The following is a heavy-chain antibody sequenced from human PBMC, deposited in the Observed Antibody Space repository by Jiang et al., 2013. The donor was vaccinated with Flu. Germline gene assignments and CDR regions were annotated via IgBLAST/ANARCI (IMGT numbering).Heavy chain of an antibody. CDR3: ARQRYSSSWYGSFDI. CDR1: GGSISSSSYY. Sequence: GPGLVKPSETLSLTCTVSGGSISSSSYYWGWIRQPPGKGLEWIGSIYYSGSTYYNPSLKSRVTISVDTSKNQFSLKLSSVTAADTAVYYCARQRYSSSWYGSFDIWGQGTMVTVSS. CDR2: IYYSGST. J-gene: IGHJ3*02. V-gene: IGHV4-39*01. D-gene: IGHD6-13*01.